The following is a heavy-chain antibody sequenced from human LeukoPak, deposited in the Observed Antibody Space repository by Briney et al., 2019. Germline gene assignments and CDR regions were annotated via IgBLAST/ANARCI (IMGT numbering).Heavy chain of an antibody. D-gene: IGHD3-22*01. CDR3: AKRTSGYYTLFDY. CDR1: GFTFSSYG. Sequence: PGGSLRLSCAASGFTFSSYGMSWVRQAPGKGLEWVSAISGSGGSTYYADSVKGRFTISRDNSKNTLYLQMNSLRAEDTAVYYCAKRTSGYYTLFDYWGQGTLVTVSS. J-gene: IGHJ4*02. CDR2: ISGSGGST. V-gene: IGHV3-23*01.